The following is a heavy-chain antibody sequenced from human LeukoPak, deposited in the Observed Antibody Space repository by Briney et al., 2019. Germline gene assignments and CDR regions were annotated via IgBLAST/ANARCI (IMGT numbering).Heavy chain of an antibody. J-gene: IGHJ5*02. CDR1: GFTFSSYA. CDR2: ISGSGGST. D-gene: IGHD3-22*01. Sequence: GSLRLSCAASGFTFSSYAMSWVRQAPGKGLEWVSAISGSGGSTYYADSVKGRFTISRDNSKNTLYLQMNSLRAEDTAVYYCAKDYYDSSGYIWFDPWGQGTLVTVSS. V-gene: IGHV3-23*01. CDR3: AKDYYDSSGYIWFDP.